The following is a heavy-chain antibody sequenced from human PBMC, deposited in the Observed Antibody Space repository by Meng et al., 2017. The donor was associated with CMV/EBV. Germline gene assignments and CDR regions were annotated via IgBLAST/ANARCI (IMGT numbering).Heavy chain of an antibody. CDR1: GGSISSSSYY. Sequence: SETLSLTCTVSGGSISSSSYYWGWIRQPPGKGLEWIGSIYYSGSTYYNPSLKSRVTISVDTSKNQFSLKLSSVTAADTAVYYCARDGSGYRGRYYYYGMDAWGQGTTVTVSS. CDR3: ARDGSGYRGRYYYYGMDA. D-gene: IGHD3-22*01. V-gene: IGHV4-39*07. J-gene: IGHJ6*02. CDR2: IYYSGST.